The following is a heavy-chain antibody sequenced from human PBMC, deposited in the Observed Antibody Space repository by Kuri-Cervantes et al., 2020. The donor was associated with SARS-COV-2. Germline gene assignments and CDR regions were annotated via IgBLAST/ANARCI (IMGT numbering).Heavy chain of an antibody. D-gene: IGHD3-3*01. CDR2: ISGSGGST. CDR3: AKALPGVTIFGVVIMSEGENYYYGMDV. Sequence: GGSLRLSCAASGFTFSSYAMSWVRQAPGKGLEWVSAISGSGGSTYYADSVKGRFTISRDNSMNTLYLQMNSLRAEDTAVYYCAKALPGVTIFGVVIMSEGENYYYGMDVWGQGTTVTVSS. V-gene: IGHV3-23*01. CDR1: GFTFSSYA. J-gene: IGHJ6*02.